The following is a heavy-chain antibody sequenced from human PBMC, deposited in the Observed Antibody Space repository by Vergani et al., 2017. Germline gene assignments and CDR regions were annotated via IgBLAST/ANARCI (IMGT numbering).Heavy chain of an antibody. D-gene: IGHD1-1*01. Sequence: EVQLLESGGGLVQPGGSLRLSCAASGFTFSSYAMSWVRQAPGKGLEWVSAISGSGGSTYYADSVKGRFTISRDNSKNSLYLQMNSLRAEDTAVYYCATERYEAYYYGMDVWGQGTTVTVSS. J-gene: IGHJ6*02. CDR1: GFTFSSYA. CDR2: ISGSGGST. V-gene: IGHV3-23*01. CDR3: ATERYEAYYYGMDV.